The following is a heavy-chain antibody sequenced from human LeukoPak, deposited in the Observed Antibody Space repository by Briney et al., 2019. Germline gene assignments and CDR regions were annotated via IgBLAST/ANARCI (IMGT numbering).Heavy chain of an antibody. V-gene: IGHV3-33*01. Sequence: GRSLRLSCAASGLTFSSYGMHWVRQAPGKGLEWVAVIWYDGSNKYYADSVKGRFTISRDNSKNTLYLQMNSLRAEDTAVYYCARDSGYYYDSSGYYALTAADNDYWGQGTLVTVSS. J-gene: IGHJ4*02. CDR2: IWYDGSNK. D-gene: IGHD3-22*01. CDR3: ARDSGYYYDSSGYYALTAADNDY. CDR1: GLTFSSYG.